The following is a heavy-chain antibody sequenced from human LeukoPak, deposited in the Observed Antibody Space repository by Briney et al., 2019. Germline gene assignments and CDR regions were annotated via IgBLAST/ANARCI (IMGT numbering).Heavy chain of an antibody. CDR2: IYYSGST. CDR3: ARHYGDTYPSLVYYFDY. D-gene: IGHD4-17*01. J-gene: IGHJ4*02. CDR1: GGSISSSSYY. Sequence: SETLSLTCTVSGGSISSSSYYWGWIRQPPGKGLEWIGSIYYSGSTYYNPSLKSRVTISVDTSKNLFSLKLSSVTAADTAVYYCARHYGDTYPSLVYYFDYWGQGTLVTVSS. V-gene: IGHV4-39*01.